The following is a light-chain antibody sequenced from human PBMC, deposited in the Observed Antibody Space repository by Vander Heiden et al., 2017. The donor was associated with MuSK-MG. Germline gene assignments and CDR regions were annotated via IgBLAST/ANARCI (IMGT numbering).Light chain of an antibody. CDR2: AAS. CDR1: QSISSY. J-gene: IGKJ3*01. Sequence: DIQMTQSPSSLSASVGDRVTITCRASQSISSYLNWYQQQPGKAPKLLIYAASRFQSGVPSTFRGTGSGTDFTLRISRRQPEHFATYYCQQSDSTPIAVGP. CDR3: QQSDSTPIA. V-gene: IGKV1-39*01.